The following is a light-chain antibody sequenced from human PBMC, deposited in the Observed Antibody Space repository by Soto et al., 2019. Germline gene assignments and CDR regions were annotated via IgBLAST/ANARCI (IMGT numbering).Light chain of an antibody. V-gene: IGKV1-39*01. J-gene: IGKJ4*01. Sequence: DIQMTQSPSSLSASVGDRVTITCRASQSISSYLNWYQQKPGKAPKLLIYAASSLQSGVQSRFSGSACWTECNLMFSRLQPEDCATYYCQQSYRTPDTFGGGTKVEIK. CDR1: QSISSY. CDR3: QQSYRTPDT. CDR2: AAS.